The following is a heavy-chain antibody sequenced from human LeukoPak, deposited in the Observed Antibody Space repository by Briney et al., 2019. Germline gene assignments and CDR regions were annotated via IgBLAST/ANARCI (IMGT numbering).Heavy chain of an antibody. D-gene: IGHD2-2*01. V-gene: IGHV1-18*01. CDR2: ISAYNGNT. J-gene: IGHJ4*02. CDR1: GYTFNKYG. Sequence: ASVKVSCKASGYTFNKYGISWVRQAPGQGLEWMGWISAYNGNTNYAQKLQGRVTVTTDTSTSTAYMELRSLRSDDTAVYYCARDASGYCSSTSCSLDYWGQGTLVTVSS. CDR3: ARDASGYCSSTSCSLDY.